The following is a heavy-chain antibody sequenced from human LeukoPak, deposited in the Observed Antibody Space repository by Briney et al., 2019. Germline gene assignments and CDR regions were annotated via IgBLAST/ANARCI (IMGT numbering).Heavy chain of an antibody. J-gene: IGHJ4*01. V-gene: IGHV4-59*08. CDR2: IYSSGSA. CDR1: GASINNNF. CDR3: ARHRDYYDS. Sequence: PSETLSLTCTVSGASINNNFWTWLRQPPGKGLEWIGYIYSSGSANYNPSLKSRVIISGDTSKNQISLNLTSVTAADTALYFRARHRDYYDSWGHGTLVTVSS. D-gene: IGHD3-22*01.